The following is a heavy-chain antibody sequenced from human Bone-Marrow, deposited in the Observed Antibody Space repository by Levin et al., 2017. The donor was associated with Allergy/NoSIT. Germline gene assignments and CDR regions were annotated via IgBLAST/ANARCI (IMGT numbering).Heavy chain of an antibody. J-gene: IGHJ4*02. V-gene: IGHV1-18*01. CDR3: ARAWYSSSSGRYFDY. D-gene: IGHD6-6*01. CDR1: GYTFISYG. CDR2: VSAYNGHT. Sequence: GASVKVSCKASGYTFISYGLTWVRQAPGQGLEWMGWVSAYNGHTNYAQNLQGRVTMTTDTSTSTAYMELRSLRSDDTAMYYCARAWYSSSSGRYFDYWGQGTLVTVSS.